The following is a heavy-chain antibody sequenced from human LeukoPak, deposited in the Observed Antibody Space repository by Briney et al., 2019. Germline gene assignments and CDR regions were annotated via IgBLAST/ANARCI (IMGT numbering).Heavy chain of an antibody. V-gene: IGHV1-2*02. Sequence: GASVKVSCKASGYTFTGYYMHWVRQAPGQGLEWMGWINPNSGGTNYAQKFQGRVTMTRDTSISTAYMELSRLRSDDTAVYYCARDYPNLHSYGYLWFDPWGQGTLVTVSS. CDR2: INPNSGGT. D-gene: IGHD5-18*01. J-gene: IGHJ5*02. CDR3: ARDYPNLHSYGYLWFDP. CDR1: GYTFTGYY.